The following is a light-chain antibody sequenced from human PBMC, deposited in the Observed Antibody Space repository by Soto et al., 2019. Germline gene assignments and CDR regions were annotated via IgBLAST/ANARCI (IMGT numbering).Light chain of an antibody. CDR3: GTWDSSLSAYV. CDR2: DNN. J-gene: IGLJ1*01. Sequence: QSALTQPPSVSAGPGQKVTISCSGSSSNIGNNYVSWYQQVPGTAPKLLIYDNNKRPSGIPDRFSGSKSGTSATLGITGLQTGDEADYYCGTWDSSLSAYVFGTGTK. CDR1: SSNIGNNY. V-gene: IGLV1-51*01.